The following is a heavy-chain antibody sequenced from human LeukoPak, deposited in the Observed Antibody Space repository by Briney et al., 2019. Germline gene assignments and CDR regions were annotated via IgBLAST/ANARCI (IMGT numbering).Heavy chain of an antibody. CDR2: IKQDGSEK. V-gene: IGHV3-7*03. Sequence: LTGGSLRLSCAASGFTFSSYWMSWVRQAPGKGLEWVANIKQDGSEKYYVDSVKGRFTISTDNSKNTLYLQMNSLRAEDTALYYCAKGLERESRLDSWGQGTLVTVSS. J-gene: IGHJ4*02. D-gene: IGHD1-1*01. CDR3: AKGLERESRLDS. CDR1: GFTFSSYW.